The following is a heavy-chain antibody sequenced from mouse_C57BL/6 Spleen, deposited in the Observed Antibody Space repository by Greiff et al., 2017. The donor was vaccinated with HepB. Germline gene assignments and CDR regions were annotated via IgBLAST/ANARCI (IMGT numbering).Heavy chain of an antibody. Sequence: EVQVVESGGGLVKPGGSLKLSCAASGFTFSDYGMHWVRQAPEKGLEWVAYISSGSSTIYYADTVKGRFTISRDNAKNTLFLQMTSLRSEDTAMYYCARTLTTVVATDYAMDYWGQGTSVTVSS. V-gene: IGHV5-17*01. J-gene: IGHJ4*01. CDR3: ARTLTTVVATDYAMDY. CDR1: GFTFSDYG. CDR2: ISSGSSTI. D-gene: IGHD1-1*01.